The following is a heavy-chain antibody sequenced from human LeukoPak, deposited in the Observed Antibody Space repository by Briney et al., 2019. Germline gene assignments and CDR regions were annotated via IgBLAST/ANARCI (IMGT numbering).Heavy chain of an antibody. V-gene: IGHV4-4*07. D-gene: IGHD6-19*01. Sequence: SETLSLTCSVSGGSINRYYFSWIRQPAGKALEWIGRIYSNGSPDYNPSLNSRVTMSVDTSKNQVSLKLFSVTAADTAMYYCARDPTGRYSSEGHMDVWGKGTTVTISS. J-gene: IGHJ6*03. CDR3: ARDPTGRYSSEGHMDV. CDR1: GGSINRYY. CDR2: IYSNGSP.